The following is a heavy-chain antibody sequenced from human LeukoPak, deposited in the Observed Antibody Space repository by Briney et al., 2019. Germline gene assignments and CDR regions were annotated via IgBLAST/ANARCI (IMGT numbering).Heavy chain of an antibody. D-gene: IGHD3-9*01. J-gene: IGHJ3*02. CDR1: GGXISSYY. Sequence: PSETLSLTCTVSGGXISSYYWSWIRLPPGKGLEWIGYLSKSGNTNYSPSFKSRVTIFGDTSKNQFFLKLSSVTAADTAMYYCARARYVNSFYAFDIWGQGTLVTVSS. V-gene: IGHV4-59*01. CDR2: LSKSGNT. CDR3: ARARYVNSFYAFDI.